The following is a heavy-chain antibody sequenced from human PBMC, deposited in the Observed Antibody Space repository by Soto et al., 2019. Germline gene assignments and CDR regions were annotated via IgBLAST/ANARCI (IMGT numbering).Heavy chain of an antibody. CDR2: ISGSGGNT. Sequence: GGSLRLSCAASGFTFSSYVMRWVRQAPGKRLEWVSSISGSGGNTYYPDSVKGRFTISRDNSKNTMYLQMNSLRVEDTAVYYCACGVQTYNYFAMDAWGQGTTVTVSS. J-gene: IGHJ6*02. D-gene: IGHD3-10*01. CDR1: GFTFSSYV. CDR3: ACGVQTYNYFAMDA. V-gene: IGHV3-23*01.